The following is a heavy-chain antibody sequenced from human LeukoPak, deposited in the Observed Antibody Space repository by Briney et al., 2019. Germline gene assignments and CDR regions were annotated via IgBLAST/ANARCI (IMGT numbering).Heavy chain of an antibody. J-gene: IGHJ4*02. Sequence: LTCAVYGGSFSGYYWSWVRQAPGKGLEWVGRIKSKTDGGTTDYAAPVKGRFTISRDDSKNTLYLQMNSLKTEDTAVYYCTTRVYGDLDYWGQGTLVTVSS. CDR2: IKSKTDGGTT. CDR1: GGSFSGYY. V-gene: IGHV3-15*01. D-gene: IGHD6-6*01. CDR3: TTRVYGDLDY.